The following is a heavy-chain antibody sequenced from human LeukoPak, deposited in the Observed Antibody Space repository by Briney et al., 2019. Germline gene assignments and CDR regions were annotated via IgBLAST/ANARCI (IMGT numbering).Heavy chain of an antibody. J-gene: IGHJ3*02. D-gene: IGHD3-22*01. CDR1: AGSTRVYY. Sequence: TSETLSLTCIVSAGSTRVYYWGWIGQPPGKGLEWIGYIYYSGSTKYNPSLKSRVTISVDTSERQFSLKLSSVTAADTAAYYCARHMTVTYDAFDIWGQGTMVTVSS. CDR3: ARHMTVTYDAFDI. CDR2: IYYSGST. V-gene: IGHV4-59*08.